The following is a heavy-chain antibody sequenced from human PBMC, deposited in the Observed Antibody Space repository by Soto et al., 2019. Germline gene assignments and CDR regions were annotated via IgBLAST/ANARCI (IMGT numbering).Heavy chain of an antibody. CDR3: AREGMLYYAQDV. CDR1: GFTFSSYA. CDR2: IKQDGSEK. V-gene: IGHV3-7*01. Sequence: PGGSLRLSCAASGFTFSSYAMSWVRQAPGKGLEWVANIKQDGSEKYYVDSVKGRFTISRDNAKNSLYLQMNSLRAEDTAVYYCAREGMLYYAQDVWGQGTTVTVSS. J-gene: IGHJ6*02. D-gene: IGHD2-8*01.